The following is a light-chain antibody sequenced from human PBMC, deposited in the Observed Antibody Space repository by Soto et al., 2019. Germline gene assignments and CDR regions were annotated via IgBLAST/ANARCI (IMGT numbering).Light chain of an antibody. CDR2: QDS. V-gene: IGLV3-1*01. Sequence: SYELTQPPSVSVSPGQTASITCSGDKLGDKYACWYQQKPGQSPVLVIYQDSKRPSGIPERFSGSNSGNTATLTISGTQAMDEADYYCQAWDSSTAFVVFGGGTKLTGL. CDR3: QAWDSSTAFVV. J-gene: IGLJ2*01. CDR1: KLGDKY.